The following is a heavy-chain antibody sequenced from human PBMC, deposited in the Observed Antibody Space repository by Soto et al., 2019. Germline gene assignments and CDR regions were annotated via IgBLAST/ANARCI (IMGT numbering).Heavy chain of an antibody. Sequence: QVQLVESGGGVVQPGRSLRLSCAGSGFTFRWFGMNWVRQAPGKGLEWVARISNDGSNEYYVDSVKSRFTISRDNSKNTLYLQMDSLRAEDTAVYYCAKGEVRGIIPSYFDYWGLGTLVTVSS. CDR3: AKGEVRGIIPSYFDY. V-gene: IGHV3-30*18. CDR1: GFTFRWFG. D-gene: IGHD3-10*01. CDR2: ISNDGSNE. J-gene: IGHJ4*02.